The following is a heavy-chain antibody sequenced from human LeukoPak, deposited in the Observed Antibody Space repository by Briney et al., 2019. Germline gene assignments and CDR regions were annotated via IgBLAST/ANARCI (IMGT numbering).Heavy chain of an antibody. J-gene: IGHJ5*02. Sequence: PSETLSLTCSVSGGSISASSHYWAWVRQPPGKGLEWIGSVYYTGSIRYNTSLKSRVTISVDVSKNDLFLTLNSVTAADTAFYYCARRDYRAWIDPWGQGILVTVSP. CDR3: ARRDYRAWIDP. CDR1: GGSISASSHY. CDR2: VYYTGSI. D-gene: IGHD2-21*01. V-gene: IGHV4-39*01.